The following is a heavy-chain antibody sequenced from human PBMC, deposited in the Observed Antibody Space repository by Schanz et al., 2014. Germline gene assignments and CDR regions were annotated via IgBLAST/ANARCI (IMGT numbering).Heavy chain of an antibody. Sequence: DVQLVESGGGLAQPGGSLRLSCVASGFMFTKYAMNWVRQAPGKGLEWVSAISGSGGSTYYADSVKGRFTISRDNSKNTLYLQMNSLRAEDTAVYYCAKDLGGYSSSRIEYFQHWGQGTLVTVSS. J-gene: IGHJ1*01. CDR1: GFMFTKYA. CDR3: AKDLGGYSSSRIEYFQH. V-gene: IGHV3-23*04. CDR2: ISGSGGST. D-gene: IGHD6-13*01.